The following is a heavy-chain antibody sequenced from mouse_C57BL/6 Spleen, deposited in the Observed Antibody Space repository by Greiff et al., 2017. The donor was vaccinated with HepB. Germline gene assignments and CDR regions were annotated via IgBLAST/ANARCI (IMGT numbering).Heavy chain of an antibody. Sequence: EVKLVESGPGLVKPSQSLSLTCSVTGYSITSGYYWNWIRPFPGNKLDWMAYISYDGNNNYNTSLKNRISISRDTSKNQIFLKLNSVTTEDTATYYSATKSFYAMDYWGQGTSVTVSS. CDR1: GYSITSGYY. J-gene: IGHJ4*01. V-gene: IGHV3-6*01. CDR3: ATKSFYAMDY. CDR2: ISYDGNN.